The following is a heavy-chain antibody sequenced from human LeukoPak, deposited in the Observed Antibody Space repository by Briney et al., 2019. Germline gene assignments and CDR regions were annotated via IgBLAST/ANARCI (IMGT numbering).Heavy chain of an antibody. V-gene: IGHV1-69*13. CDR2: IIPIFGTA. Sequence: ASAKVSCKASGGTFSSYAISWVRQAPGQGLEWMGGIIPIFGTANYAQKFQGRVTITADESTSTAYMELSSLRSEDTAVYYCARERIAARGAFDIWGQGTMVTVSS. J-gene: IGHJ3*02. CDR3: ARERIAARGAFDI. D-gene: IGHD6-13*01. CDR1: GGTFSSYA.